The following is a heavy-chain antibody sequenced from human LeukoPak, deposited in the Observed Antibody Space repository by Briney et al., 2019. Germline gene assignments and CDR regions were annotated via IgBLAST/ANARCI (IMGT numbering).Heavy chain of an antibody. CDR3: TRRSGDSSSKWFDP. J-gene: IGHJ5*02. CDR1: GFTFSSYA. V-gene: IGHV3-30*04. D-gene: IGHD6-6*01. Sequence: GGSLRLSCAASGFTFSSYAMHWVRQAPGKGLEWVAVISYDGSNKYYADSVKGRFTISRDNAKNSLYLQMNSLKTEDTAVYYCTRRSGDSSSKWFDPWGQGTLVTVSS. CDR2: ISYDGSNK.